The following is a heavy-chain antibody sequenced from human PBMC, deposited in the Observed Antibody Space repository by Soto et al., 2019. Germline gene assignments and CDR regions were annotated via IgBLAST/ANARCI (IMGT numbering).Heavy chain of an antibody. J-gene: IGHJ6*02. CDR2: IWYDGSNE. Sequence: QVQLVESGGGVVQPGRSLRLSCAASGFIFSSYGMHWVRQTPGKGLEWGAVIWYDGSNEYYADSVKGRFTISRDNSKNTLYLQRNSLRAEDTAVYYWARDQLTRVAHYYGMDVWGQGTTVTVSS. CDR1: GFIFSSYG. D-gene: IGHD1-1*01. CDR3: ARDQLTRVAHYYGMDV. V-gene: IGHV3-33*01.